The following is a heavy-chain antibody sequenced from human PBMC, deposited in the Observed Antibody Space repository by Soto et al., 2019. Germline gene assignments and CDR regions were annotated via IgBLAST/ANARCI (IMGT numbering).Heavy chain of an antibody. V-gene: IGHV3-23*01. Sequence: GSLRLSCTASGLPHSSFAMNWVRQAPGKGLEWVSTISGSGGSTYYADSVKGRFTISRDNSRNTLYLQVNNLRDEDTAVYYCAKDQVIPEDFWGQGTPVTVSS. D-gene: IGHD2-21*01. CDR3: AKDQVIPEDF. CDR2: ISGSGGST. CDR1: GLPHSSFA. J-gene: IGHJ4*02.